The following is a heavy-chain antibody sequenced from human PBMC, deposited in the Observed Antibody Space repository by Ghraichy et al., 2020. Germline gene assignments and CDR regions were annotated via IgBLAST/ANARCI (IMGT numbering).Heavy chain of an antibody. CDR1: GFTFSSYS. D-gene: IGHD3-22*01. Sequence: GGSLRLSCAASGFTFSSYSMNWVRQAPGKGLEWVSSISSSSSYIYYADSVKGRFTISRDNAKNSLYLQMNSLRAEDTAVYYCARDIAESPFDYYDSSGYYYEGYYFDYWGQGTLVTVSS. J-gene: IGHJ4*02. CDR3: ARDIAESPFDYYDSSGYYYEGYYFDY. CDR2: ISSSSSYI. V-gene: IGHV3-21*01.